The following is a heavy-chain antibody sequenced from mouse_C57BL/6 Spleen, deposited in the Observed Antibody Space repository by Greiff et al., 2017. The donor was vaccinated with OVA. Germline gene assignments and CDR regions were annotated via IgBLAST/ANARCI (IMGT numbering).Heavy chain of an antibody. Sequence: EVHLVESGGGLVKPGGSLKLSCAASGFTFSSYTMSWVRQTPEKRLEWVATISGGGGNTYYPDSVRGRFTISRDNAKNTLYLQMSSLRSEDTALYYCARSYGNYLSYFDYWGQGTTLTVSS. D-gene: IGHD2-1*01. J-gene: IGHJ2*01. CDR2: ISGGGGNT. V-gene: IGHV5-9*01. CDR3: ARSYGNYLSYFDY. CDR1: GFTFSSYT.